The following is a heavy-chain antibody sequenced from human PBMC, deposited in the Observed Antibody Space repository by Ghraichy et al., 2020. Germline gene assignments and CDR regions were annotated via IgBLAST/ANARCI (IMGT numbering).Heavy chain of an antibody. CDR2: IIPIFGTA. Sequence: SVKVSCKASGGTFSSYAISWVRQAPGQGLEWMGGIIPIFGTANYAQKFQGRVTITADESTSTAYMELSSLRSEDTAVYYCARVWGYSYGYGRNTDNWFDPWGQGTLVTVSS. J-gene: IGHJ5*02. CDR1: GGTFSSYA. V-gene: IGHV1-69*13. D-gene: IGHD5-18*01. CDR3: ARVWGYSYGYGRNTDNWFDP.